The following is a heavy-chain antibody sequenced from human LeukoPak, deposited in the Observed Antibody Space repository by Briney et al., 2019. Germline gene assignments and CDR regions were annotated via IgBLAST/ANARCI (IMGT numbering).Heavy chain of an antibody. V-gene: IGHV4-34*01. J-gene: IGHJ4*02. CDR2: INHSGST. CDR1: GGSFSGYY. Sequence: SETLSLTCAVYGGSFSGYYWSWIRQPPGKGLEWIGEINHSGSTNYNPSLKSRVTISVDTSKNQFSLKLSSVTAADTAVYYCAREIGGRLYSSSGDYWGQGTLVTDSS. CDR3: AREIGGRLYSSSGDY. D-gene: IGHD6-13*01.